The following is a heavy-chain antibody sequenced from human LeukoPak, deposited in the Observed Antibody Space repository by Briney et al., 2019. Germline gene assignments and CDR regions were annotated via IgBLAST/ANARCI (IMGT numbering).Heavy chain of an antibody. Sequence: GGSLRLSCAGSEFTFSTYWMTWVRQAPGKGLEWVANIKQDGSEKYYVDSVKGRFTISRDNAKSSLYLQMNSLRAEDTAVYYCARARSPTLGYFDLWGRGTLVTVSS. V-gene: IGHV3-7*01. CDR1: EFTFSTYW. CDR2: IKQDGSEK. J-gene: IGHJ2*01. CDR3: ARARSPTLGYFDL. D-gene: IGHD1-26*01.